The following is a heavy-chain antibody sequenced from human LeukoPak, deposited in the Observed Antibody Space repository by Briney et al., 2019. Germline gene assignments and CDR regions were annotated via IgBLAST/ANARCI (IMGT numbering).Heavy chain of an antibody. J-gene: IGHJ4*02. CDR2: IYYSGST. CDR1: GGSISSSSYY. D-gene: IGHD6-19*01. Sequence: PSETLSLTCTVSGGSISSSSYYWGWIRQPPGKGLEWIGSIYYSGSTYYNPSLKSRVTISVDTSKNQFSLKLSSVTAADTAVYYCASIESNSSGWSTTRVYYFDYWGQGTLVTVSS. V-gene: IGHV4-39*07. CDR3: ASIESNSSGWSTTRVYYFDY.